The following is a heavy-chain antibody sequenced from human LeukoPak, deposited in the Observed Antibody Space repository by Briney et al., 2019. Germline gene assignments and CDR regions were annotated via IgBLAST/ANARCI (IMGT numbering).Heavy chain of an antibody. J-gene: IGHJ5*02. CDR1: GGSISSYY. D-gene: IGHD5-12*01. V-gene: IGHV4-59*01. Sequence: SETLSLTCTVSGGSISSYYWSWIRQPPGKGLEWIGYIYYSGSTNYNPSLKSRVTISVDTSKNQFSLKLSSVTAADTAVYYCARAGWLRSENWFDPWGQGTLVTFSS. CDR3: ARAGWLRSENWFDP. CDR2: IYYSGST.